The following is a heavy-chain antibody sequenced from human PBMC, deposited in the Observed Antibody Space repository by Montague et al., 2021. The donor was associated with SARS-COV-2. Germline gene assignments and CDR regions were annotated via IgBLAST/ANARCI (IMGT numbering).Heavy chain of an antibody. D-gene: IGHD4-17*01. Sequence: CAISGDSVWSNTAAWNWIRQSPSGGLEWLGRTNYRSKWTSDYATSVGGRISIDPDTSKNQFFLHLRSATPEDTGVYYCVRDTGSAQAGFDAWGQGTLVTVSS. CDR1: GDSVWSNTAA. V-gene: IGHV6-1*01. CDR3: VRDTGSAQAGFDA. J-gene: IGHJ4*02. CDR2: TNYRSKWTS.